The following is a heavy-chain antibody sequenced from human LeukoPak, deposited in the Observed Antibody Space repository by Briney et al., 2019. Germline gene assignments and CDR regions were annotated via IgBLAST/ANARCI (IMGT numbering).Heavy chain of an antibody. CDR3: ARDSSGNGMDV. D-gene: IGHD6-19*01. J-gene: IGHJ6*02. CDR2: FYSGGST. CDR1: GFTVSGNY. V-gene: IGHV3-66*01. Sequence: GGSLRLSCAASGFTVSGNYMSWVRQAPGKGLEWVSVFYSGGSTYYADSVKGRFTISRDNSRNTVYLQMNSLRAEDTGVYYCARDSSGNGMDVWGQGTTVTVSS.